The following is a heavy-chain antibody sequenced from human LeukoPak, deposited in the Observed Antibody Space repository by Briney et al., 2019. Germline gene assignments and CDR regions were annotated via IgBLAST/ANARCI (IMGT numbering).Heavy chain of an antibody. CDR2: IIPIFGTA. CDR1: GGTFSSYA. CDR3: ARATVPAAAHGPLLYYYYYMDV. Sequence: GASVKVSCKASGGTFSSYAISWVRQAPGQGLEWMGGIIPIFGTANYAQKFQGRVTITADESTSTAYMELSSLRSEDTAVYYCARATVPAAAHGPLLYYYYYMDVWGKGTTVTISS. D-gene: IGHD2-2*01. V-gene: IGHV1-69*13. J-gene: IGHJ6*03.